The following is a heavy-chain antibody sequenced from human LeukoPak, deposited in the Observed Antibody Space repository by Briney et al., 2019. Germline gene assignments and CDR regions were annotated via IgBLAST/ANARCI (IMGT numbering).Heavy chain of an antibody. CDR2: ISSSGSTI. J-gene: IGHJ4*02. V-gene: IGHV3-11*01. CDR1: GFTFSDYY. Sequence: PGGSLRLSCAASGFTFSDYYMSWIRQAPGKGLEWVSYISSSGSTIYYADSVKGRFTISRDNAKNSLYLQMNSLRAEDTAVYYCARLSRYYDILTGYSQPYYFDYWGQGTLVTVSS. CDR3: ARLSRYYDILTGYSQPYYFDY. D-gene: IGHD3-9*01.